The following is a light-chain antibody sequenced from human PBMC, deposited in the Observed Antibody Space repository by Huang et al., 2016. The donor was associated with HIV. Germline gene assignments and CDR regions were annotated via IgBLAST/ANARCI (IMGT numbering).Light chain of an antibody. J-gene: IGKJ1*01. V-gene: IGKV4-1*01. CDR2: WAS. CDR1: QGLFFRSNTKKC. Sequence: IVMTQSPDSLAVSLGETATIKCKSSQGLFFRSNTKKCLAWYQQKPGQPPTLLMSWASTRGSGVPSRFSGGGAGTDFALTISNLQAEDVAVDFCQQYFDVPWTFGRGTKVEIK. CDR3: QQYFDVPWT.